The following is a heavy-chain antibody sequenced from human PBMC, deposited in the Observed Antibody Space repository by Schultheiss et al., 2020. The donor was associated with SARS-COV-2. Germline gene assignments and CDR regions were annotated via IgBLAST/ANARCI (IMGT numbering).Heavy chain of an antibody. V-gene: IGHV3-21*01. CDR3: AKGYSYDAFDI. J-gene: IGHJ3*02. CDR2: ISSSSSYI. Sequence: GGSLRLSCAASGFTFSSYSMNWVRQAPGKGLEWVSSISSSSSYIYYADSVKGRFTISRDNSKNTLYLQMNSLRAEDTAVYYCAKGYSYDAFDIWGQGTMVTVSS. D-gene: IGHD5-18*01. CDR1: GFTFSSYS.